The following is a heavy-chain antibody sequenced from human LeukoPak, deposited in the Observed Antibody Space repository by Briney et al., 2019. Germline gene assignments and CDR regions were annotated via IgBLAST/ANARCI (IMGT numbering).Heavy chain of an antibody. D-gene: IGHD1-26*01. Sequence: GGSLRLSCAASGFTFNNYAMNWVRQAPGKGLEWVTVISYHGSSQYYADSVKGRFTISRDNSKNTLYLQMNSLRPEDTAVYYCARAYSGNYYSFYFDYWGQGTLVTVSS. V-gene: IGHV3-30-3*01. CDR3: ARAYSGNYYSFYFDY. J-gene: IGHJ4*02. CDR1: GFTFNNYA. CDR2: ISYHGSSQ.